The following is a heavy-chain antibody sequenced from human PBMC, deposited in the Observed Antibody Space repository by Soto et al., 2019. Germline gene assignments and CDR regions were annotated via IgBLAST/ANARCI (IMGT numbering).Heavy chain of an antibody. CDR3: GRSKPWSGPIYFDY. CDR2: MNPNNGNT. CDR1: GHTFSTYD. Sequence: ASVKVSCKAAGHTFSTYDINWVRQATGQGLEWMGWMNPNNGNTGYAQKFQGRVTMTRNTSISTAYLELSGLKYEDTAVHYCGRSKPWSGPIYFDYWGQGTLVTVSS. D-gene: IGHD2-8*02. V-gene: IGHV1-8*01. J-gene: IGHJ4*02.